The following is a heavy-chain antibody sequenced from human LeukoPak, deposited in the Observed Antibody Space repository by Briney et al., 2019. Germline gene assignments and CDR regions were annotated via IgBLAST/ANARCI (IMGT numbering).Heavy chain of an antibody. J-gene: IGHJ4*02. Sequence: PGGSLRLSCAASGFTFSSYAMSWVRQAPGKGLEWVSTISDSGGSTFYADSVKGRFTISRDNSKNTLYLQMNSLRAEDTAVYYGATDVWFGESSFDYWGQGTLVTVSS. CDR3: ATDVWFGESSFDY. V-gene: IGHV3-23*01. CDR1: GFTFSSYA. D-gene: IGHD3-10*01. CDR2: ISDSGGST.